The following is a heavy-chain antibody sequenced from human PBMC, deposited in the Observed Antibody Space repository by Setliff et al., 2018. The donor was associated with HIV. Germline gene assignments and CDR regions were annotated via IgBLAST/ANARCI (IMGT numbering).Heavy chain of an antibody. Sequence: PSETLSLTCTVSGGSINSGGYYWSWIRQHPGKGLEWIGYIYYSGSTYYNPSLKSRLTISIDTSKNQFSLKLSSVTAADTAVYYCARLSQLALFGGIIGPYFDYWGQGTLVTVSS. CDR1: GGSINSGGYY. D-gene: IGHD3-16*01. J-gene: IGHJ4*02. CDR2: IYYSGST. CDR3: ARLSQLALFGGIIGPYFDY. V-gene: IGHV4-31*03.